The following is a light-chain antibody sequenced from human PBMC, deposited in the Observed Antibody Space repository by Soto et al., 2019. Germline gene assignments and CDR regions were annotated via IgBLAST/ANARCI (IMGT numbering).Light chain of an antibody. J-gene: IGKJ1*01. CDR3: QQYNNLPRT. CDR2: GAS. V-gene: IGKV3-15*01. Sequence: EIVMTQSPATLSVSPGERATLSCRASQSVSNNLAWYQQKPGQAPRLLIYGASTRATGIPARFSGSGSGTDFPLTISSLQSEDFAVYHWQQYNNLPRTFGHGTKVEIK. CDR1: QSVSNN.